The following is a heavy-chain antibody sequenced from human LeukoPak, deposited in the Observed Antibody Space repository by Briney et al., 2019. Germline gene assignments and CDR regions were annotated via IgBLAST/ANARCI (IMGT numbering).Heavy chain of an antibody. CDR1: GFIFSNFG. CDR2: ISGANGDT. Sequence: ASVKVSCKASGFIFSNFGFIWVRQAPGQGFEWLGWISGANGDTYYTRRFQGRFTITPDTSTNTAYMELRSLRSDDTALYYCARRSSDDAFDIWGQGTLVTVSS. J-gene: IGHJ3*02. V-gene: IGHV1-18*04. CDR3: ARRSSDDAFDI.